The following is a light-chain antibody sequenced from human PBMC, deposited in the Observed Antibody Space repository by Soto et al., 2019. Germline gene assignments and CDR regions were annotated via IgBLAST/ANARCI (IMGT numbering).Light chain of an antibody. CDR2: DVS. J-gene: IGLJ3*02. Sequence: QSVLTQPRSVSGSPGHSVTISCTGTSSDVGGYNYVSWYQQHPGKAPKLMIYDVSKRPSGVPDRFSGSKSGNTASLTISGLQAEDEADYYCCSYAGSYTSWVFGGGTKLTVL. CDR1: SSDVGGYNY. V-gene: IGLV2-11*01. CDR3: CSYAGSYTSWV.